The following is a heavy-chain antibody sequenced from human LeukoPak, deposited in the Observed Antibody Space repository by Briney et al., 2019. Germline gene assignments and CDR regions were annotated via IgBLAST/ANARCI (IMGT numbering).Heavy chain of an antibody. J-gene: IGHJ4*02. Sequence: SVKVSCKASGGTFSSYAISWVRQAPGRGLEWMGGIIPIFGTANYAQKFQGRVTITTDESTSTAYMELSSLRSEDTAVYYCARDGPPGGGFIGDYWGQGTLVTVSS. CDR2: IIPIFGTA. V-gene: IGHV1-69*05. D-gene: IGHD3-16*01. CDR1: GGTFSSYA. CDR3: ARDGPPGGGFIGDY.